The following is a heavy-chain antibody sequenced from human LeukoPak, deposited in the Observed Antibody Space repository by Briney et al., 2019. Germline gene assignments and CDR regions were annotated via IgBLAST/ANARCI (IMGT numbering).Heavy chain of an antibody. CDR2: IDPSDSYT. CDR3: ARLYCSGGSCYQDDY. Sequence: GESLKISCKGPGFSFTSYWISWARQMPGKGLGWMGRIDPSDSYTNYSPSFQGHVTISADKSISTAYLQWSSLKASDTAMYYCARLYCSGGSCYQDDYWGQGTLVTVSS. J-gene: IGHJ4*02. D-gene: IGHD2-15*01. CDR1: GFSFTSYW. V-gene: IGHV5-10-1*01.